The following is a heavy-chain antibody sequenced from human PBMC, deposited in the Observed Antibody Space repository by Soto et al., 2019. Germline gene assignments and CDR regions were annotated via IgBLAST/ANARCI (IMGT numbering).Heavy chain of an antibody. CDR1: GGSISSYY. CDR3: ARVYSEYAYYGSGKFWFDP. CDR2: IYTSGST. J-gene: IGHJ5*02. Sequence: KTSETLSLTCTVSGGSISSYYWSWIRQPAGKGLEWIGRIYTSGSTNYNPSLKSRVTMSVDTSKNQFSLKLSSVTAADTAVYYCARVYSEYAYYGSGKFWFDPWGQGTLVTVSS. D-gene: IGHD3-10*01. V-gene: IGHV4-4*07.